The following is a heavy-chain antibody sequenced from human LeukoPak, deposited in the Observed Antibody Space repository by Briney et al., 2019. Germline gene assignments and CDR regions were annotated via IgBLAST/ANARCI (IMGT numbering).Heavy chain of an antibody. D-gene: IGHD2-15*01. J-gene: IGHJ4*02. CDR3: ARAGGSSDY. V-gene: IGHV4-4*02. Sequence: SETLSLTCGVSGGSISSSNWWTWVRQPPGKGLEWIGEIYHSGSTNYNPSLKCRVTISVDKSKNQFSLKLSSVTAADTAIYYCARAGGSSDYWGQGTLVTVSS. CDR2: IYHSGST. CDR1: GGSISSSNW.